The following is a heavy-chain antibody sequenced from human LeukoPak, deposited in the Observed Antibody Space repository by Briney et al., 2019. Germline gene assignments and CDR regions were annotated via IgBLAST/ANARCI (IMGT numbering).Heavy chain of an antibody. J-gene: IGHJ4*02. CDR2: ISGSGGST. D-gene: IGHD2-2*01. CDR3: AKEEDIVVVPAATLDY. V-gene: IGHV3-23*01. Sequence: TGGSLRLSCAASGFTFSSYAMSWVRQAPGKGLEWVSAISGSGGSTYYADSVKGRFTISRDNSKNTLYLQMNSLRAEDTAVYYCAKEEDIVVVPAATLDYWGQGTLVTVSS. CDR1: GFTFSSYA.